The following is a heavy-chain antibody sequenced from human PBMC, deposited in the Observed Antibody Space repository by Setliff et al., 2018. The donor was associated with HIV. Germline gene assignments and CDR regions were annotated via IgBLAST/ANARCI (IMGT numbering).Heavy chain of an antibody. Sequence: ASVKVSCKASGYTFTSYGIRWVRQAPGQGLEWMGWISAYNGNTNYAQKLQGRVTMTTDTSTRTAYMELRSLRSDDTAVYYRARDGGWDSSGYYPHYWGQGTLVTVSS. D-gene: IGHD3-22*01. CDR2: ISAYNGNT. CDR3: ARDGGWDSSGYYPHY. CDR1: GYTFTSYG. V-gene: IGHV1-18*01. J-gene: IGHJ4*02.